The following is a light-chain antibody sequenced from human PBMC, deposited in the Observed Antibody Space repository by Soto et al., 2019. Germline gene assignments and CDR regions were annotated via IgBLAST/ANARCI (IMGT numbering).Light chain of an antibody. V-gene: IGKV1-17*01. Sequence: DIQMTQSPSSLSASVGDRITISCLASQGIGNRLAWYQHKAGKAPKRLIYAASSLQSAVPSRFSGSGYGTQFILTISSLQPEDFATYYCLHYSGYPPTFGQGTKVEV. CDR3: LHYSGYPPT. J-gene: IGKJ1*01. CDR2: AAS. CDR1: QGIGNR.